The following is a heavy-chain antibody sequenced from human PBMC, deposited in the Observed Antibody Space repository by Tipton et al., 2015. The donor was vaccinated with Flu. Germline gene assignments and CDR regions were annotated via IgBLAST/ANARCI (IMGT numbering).Heavy chain of an antibody. D-gene: IGHD3-22*01. V-gene: IGHV1-69*06. CDR2: IGFIVGTS. Sequence: QLVQSGAEVKKPGSSVKVSCRGSEDTFSSHVVTWVRQAPGQGFEWMGGIGFIVGTSNYAQKFRGRVTITADRFTSTAYMEMSSLTSEDTAVYYCVRGIDSSSPIWGQGTLVTVSS. CDR3: VRGIDSSSPI. J-gene: IGHJ4*02. CDR1: EDTFSSHV.